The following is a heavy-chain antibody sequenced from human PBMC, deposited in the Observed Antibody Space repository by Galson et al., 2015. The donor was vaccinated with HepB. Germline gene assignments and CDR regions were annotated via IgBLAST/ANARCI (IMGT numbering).Heavy chain of an antibody. J-gene: IGHJ4*02. CDR2: IYSGGST. CDR1: GFTVSSNY. Sequence: SLRLSCAASGFTVSSNYMSWVRQAPGKGLEWVSVIYSGGSTYYADSVKGRFTISRDISKNTLYLQMNSLRAEDTAVYYCATITIFGVAADYWGQGTLVTVSS. D-gene: IGHD3-3*01. V-gene: IGHV3-66*01. CDR3: ATITIFGVAADY.